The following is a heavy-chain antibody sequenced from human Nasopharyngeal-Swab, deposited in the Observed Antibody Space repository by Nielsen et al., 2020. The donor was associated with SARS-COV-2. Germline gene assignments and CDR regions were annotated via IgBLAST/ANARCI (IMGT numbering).Heavy chain of an antibody. CDR3: AKDLAYCGGDCYSGFDY. CDR2: ISYDGSNK. CDR1: GFTFSSYA. V-gene: IGHV3-30-3*01. Sequence: GGSLRLSCAASGFTFSSYAMHWVRQAPGKGLEWVAVISYDGSNKYYADSVKGRFTISRDNSKNTLYLQMNSLRAEDTAVYYCAKDLAYCGGDCYSGFDYWGQGTRVTVSS. D-gene: IGHD2-21*02. J-gene: IGHJ4*02.